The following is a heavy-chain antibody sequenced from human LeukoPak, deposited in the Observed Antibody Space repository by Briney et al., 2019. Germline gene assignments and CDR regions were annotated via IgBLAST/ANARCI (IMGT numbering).Heavy chain of an antibody. V-gene: IGHV4-39*01. D-gene: IGHD3-22*01. Sequence: SETLSLTCTVSGGSISSSGYYWDWVRQPPGKGLEWIGSIYYGGNTYYNPSLKSRVTISVDTSRNQFSLKLTSVTAPDTAVYYCAGGSGYSDYWGQGTLVTVSS. CDR2: IYYGGNT. CDR1: GGSISSSGYY. J-gene: IGHJ4*02. CDR3: AGGSGYSDY.